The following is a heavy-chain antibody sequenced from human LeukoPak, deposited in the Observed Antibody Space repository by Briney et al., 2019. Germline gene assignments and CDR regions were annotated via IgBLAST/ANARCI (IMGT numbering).Heavy chain of an antibody. J-gene: IGHJ4*02. V-gene: IGHV6-1*01. Sequence: SQTLSLTCAISGDSVSSNSAAWNWIRQSPSRGLEWLGRTYYRSKWYNDYAVSVKTRITINPDTSKNQFPLQLNSVTPEDTAVYYCARLTYSSSWGLDYWGQGTLVTVSS. CDR2: TYYRSKWYN. D-gene: IGHD6-13*01. CDR3: ARLTYSSSWGLDY. CDR1: GDSVSSNSAA.